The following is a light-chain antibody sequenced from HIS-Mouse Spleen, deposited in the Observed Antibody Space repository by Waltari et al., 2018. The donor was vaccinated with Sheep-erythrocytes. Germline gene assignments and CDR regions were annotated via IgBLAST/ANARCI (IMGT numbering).Light chain of an antibody. J-gene: IGLJ1*01. V-gene: IGLV2-11*01. CDR2: DVS. CDR3: CSYAGSYNHV. Sequence: QSALTQPRSVSGSPGQSVTISCTGTSSDVGGYNYVSWYQQHPGKAPNLMLYDVSKRPSGVPDRFSGAKPGNTASLTISGLQAEDEADYYCCSYAGSYNHVFATGTKVTVL. CDR1: SSDVGGYNY.